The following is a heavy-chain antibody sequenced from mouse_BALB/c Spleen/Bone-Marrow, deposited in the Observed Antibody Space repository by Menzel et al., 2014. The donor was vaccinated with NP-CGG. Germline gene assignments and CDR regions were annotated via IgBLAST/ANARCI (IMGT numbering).Heavy chain of an antibody. CDR1: GYTFTSYD. V-gene: IGHV1-85*01. D-gene: IGHD2-14*01. CDR3: ARNYRYAWFAY. CDR2: IFPGDGGT. J-gene: IGHJ3*01. Sequence: QVQLQQSGAELVKPGASVKLSCKASGYTFTSYDINWVRRRPEQGLEWIGWIFPGDGGTKCNEKFKGKATLTTDKSSSTAYMQLNRLTFEDSAVYFCARNYRYAWFAYWGQGTLVTAST.